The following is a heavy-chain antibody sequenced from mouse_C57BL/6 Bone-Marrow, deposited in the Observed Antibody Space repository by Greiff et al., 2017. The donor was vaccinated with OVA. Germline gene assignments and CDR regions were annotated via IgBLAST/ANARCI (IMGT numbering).Heavy chain of an antibody. J-gene: IGHJ1*03. Sequence: EVQLQQSGAELVRPGASVKLSCTASGFNIKDDYMHWVKQRPEQGLEWIGWIDPENGDTEYASKFQGQATITADTSSTTAYLHLSSLTSEDTAVYYCTTLHGYWYFDVWGTGTTVTVSS. CDR3: TTLHGYWYFDV. CDR1: GFNIKDDY. CDR2: IDPENGDT. V-gene: IGHV14-4*01. D-gene: IGHD1-1*02.